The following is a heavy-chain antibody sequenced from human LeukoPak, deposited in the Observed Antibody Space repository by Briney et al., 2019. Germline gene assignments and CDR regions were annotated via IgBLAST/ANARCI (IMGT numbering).Heavy chain of an antibody. Sequence: PGGSLRLSCAASGFTFSSHGMHWVRQAPGKGLEWVAVISYDGSNKYYADSVKGRFTISRDNSKNTLYLQMNSLRAEDTAVYYCVRNRHILTGYYSYWGQGTLVTVSS. CDR1: GFTFSSHG. J-gene: IGHJ4*02. CDR3: VRNRHILTGYYSY. D-gene: IGHD3-9*01. V-gene: IGHV3-30*03. CDR2: ISYDGSNK.